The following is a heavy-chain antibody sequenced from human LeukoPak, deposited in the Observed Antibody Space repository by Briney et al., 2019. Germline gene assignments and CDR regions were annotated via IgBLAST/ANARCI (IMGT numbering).Heavy chain of an antibody. Sequence: GASVKVSCKASGYTFTSYGISWVRQAPGQGLEWMGWISAYNGNTNYAQKLQGRVTMTTGTSTSTAYMELRSLRSDDTAVYYCARDVGWWDLDYYGMDVWGQGTTVTVSS. CDR1: GYTFTSYG. CDR2: ISAYNGNT. CDR3: ARDVGWWDLDYYGMDV. V-gene: IGHV1-18*01. D-gene: IGHD1-26*01. J-gene: IGHJ6*02.